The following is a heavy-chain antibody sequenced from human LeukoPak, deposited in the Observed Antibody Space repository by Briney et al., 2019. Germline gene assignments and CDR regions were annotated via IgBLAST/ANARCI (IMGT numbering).Heavy chain of an antibody. CDR1: GGTFSSYA. CDR3: AREGEYCSGGSCYFDY. J-gene: IGHJ4*02. D-gene: IGHD2-15*01. CDR2: IIPIFDTA. Sequence: ASVEVSCKASGGTFSSYAISWVRQAPGQGLEWMGGIIPIFDTANYAQKFQGRVTITTDESTSTAYMELGSLRSEDTAVYYCAREGEYCSGGSCYFDYWGQGTLVTVSS. V-gene: IGHV1-69*05.